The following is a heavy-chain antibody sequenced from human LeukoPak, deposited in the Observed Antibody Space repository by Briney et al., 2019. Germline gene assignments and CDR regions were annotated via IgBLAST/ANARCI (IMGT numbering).Heavy chain of an antibody. CDR3: AREEYYYDSSGNDY. V-gene: IGHV1-69*04. CDR1: GGTFSSYA. CDR2: IIPILGIA. J-gene: IGHJ4*02. Sequence: SVKVSCKASGGTFSSYAISWVRQAPGQGLEWMGRIIPILGIANYAQKFQGRVTITADKSTSTAYMELSSLRSEDTAVYYCAREEYYYDSSGNDYWGQGTLVTVSS. D-gene: IGHD3-22*01.